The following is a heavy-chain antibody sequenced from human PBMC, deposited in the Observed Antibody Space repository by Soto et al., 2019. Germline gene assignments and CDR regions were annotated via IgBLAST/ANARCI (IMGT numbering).Heavy chain of an antibody. CDR2: IVVGSGNT. D-gene: IGHD3-3*01. V-gene: IGHV1-58*02. Sequence: ASVKVSCKASGFTFTSSAMQWVRQARGQRLEWIGWIVVGSGNTNYAQKFQERVTITRDMSTSTAFMELSSLRSEDTAVYYCARDYSASNTIFGVVIIGFDPWGQGTLVTVSS. J-gene: IGHJ5*02. CDR1: GFTFTSSA. CDR3: ARDYSASNTIFGVVIIGFDP.